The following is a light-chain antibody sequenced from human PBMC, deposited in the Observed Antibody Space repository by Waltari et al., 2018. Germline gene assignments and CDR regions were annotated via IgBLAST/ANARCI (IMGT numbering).Light chain of an antibody. CDR2: DAS. CDR1: QSISSY. CDR3: QQSYSTPPWT. Sequence: DIQMTQSPSSLSASVGDRVTITCRASQSISSYLNWYQQKPGKAPKLLIYDASRLQSGVPSRFSCSGSGTDFTLTISSLQPEDFATYYCQQSYSTPPWTFGQGTKVEIK. J-gene: IGKJ1*01. V-gene: IGKV1-39*01.